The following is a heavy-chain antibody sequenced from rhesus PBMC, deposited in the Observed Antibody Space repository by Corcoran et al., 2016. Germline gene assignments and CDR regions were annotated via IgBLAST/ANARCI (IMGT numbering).Heavy chain of an antibody. Sequence: EVQLVESGGGLVQPGGSLRLSCAASGFTFSSYDMSWVRQGPGKGLGWVSYISYPGKTIYYAESVKGRFTISRDNAKNSLSLQMGSLRAEDTAVYYCTRAYWGAPYGLDSWGQGVVVTVSS. CDR2: ISYPGKTI. D-gene: IGHD3-34*01. CDR1: GFTFSSYD. J-gene: IGHJ6*01. CDR3: TRAYWGAPYGLDS. V-gene: IGHV3-136*01.